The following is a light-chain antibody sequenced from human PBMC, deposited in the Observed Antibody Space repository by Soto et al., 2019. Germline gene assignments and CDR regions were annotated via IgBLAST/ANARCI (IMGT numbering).Light chain of an antibody. J-gene: IGLJ2*01. V-gene: IGLV2-14*01. Sequence: QSVLTQPASVSGSPGQSITISCTATSSDVGDYNYVSWYQQYPGKAPELVIYEVFNRPSGVSHRFSGSKSDNTASLIISGLQTEDEADYYCSSYTSSATLVFGGGTKVTVL. CDR3: SSYTSSATLV. CDR2: EVF. CDR1: SSDVGDYNY.